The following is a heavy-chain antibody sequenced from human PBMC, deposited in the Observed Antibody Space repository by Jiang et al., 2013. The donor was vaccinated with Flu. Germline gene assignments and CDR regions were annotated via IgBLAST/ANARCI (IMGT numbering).Heavy chain of an antibody. CDR3: AHLITGDLAGHGFDY. V-gene: IGHV2-5*02. CDR2: IYWDDDK. Sequence: KPTQTLTLTCTFSGFSLSTSGVGVGWIRQPPGKALEWLALIYWDDDKRYSPSLKSRLTITKDTSKNQVVLTMTNMDPVDTATYYCAHLITGDLAGHGFDYWGQGTLVTVSS. D-gene: IGHD7-27*01. CDR1: GFSLSTSGVG. J-gene: IGHJ4*02.